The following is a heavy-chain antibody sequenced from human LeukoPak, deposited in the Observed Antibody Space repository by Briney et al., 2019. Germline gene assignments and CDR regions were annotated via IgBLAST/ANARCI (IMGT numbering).Heavy chain of an antibody. CDR2: ISGSGGST. CDR1: GFTFSSYA. J-gene: IGHJ3*02. D-gene: IGHD3-9*01. CDR3: AKSLRSHCDILTGLGAFDI. Sequence: GGSLRLSCAASGFTFSSYAMSWVRQAPGKGLEWVSAISGSGGSTYYADSVKGRFTISRDNSKNTLYLQMNSLRAEDTAVYYCAKSLRSHCDILTGLGAFDIWGQGTMVTVSS. V-gene: IGHV3-23*01.